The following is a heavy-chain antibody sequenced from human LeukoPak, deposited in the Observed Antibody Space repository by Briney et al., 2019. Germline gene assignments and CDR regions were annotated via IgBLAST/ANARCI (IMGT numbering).Heavy chain of an antibody. CDR3: ARAGSPYYYGSGSYGYPYVGAFDI. Sequence: GGSLRLSCAASGFTFSDYYMSWIRQAPGKGLEWVSSISSSSSYIYYADSVKGRFTISRDNAKNSLYLQMNSLRAEDTAVYYCARAGSPYYYGSGSYGYPYVGAFDIWGQGTMVTVSS. D-gene: IGHD3-10*01. V-gene: IGHV3-11*06. CDR2: ISSSSSYI. CDR1: GFTFSDYY. J-gene: IGHJ3*02.